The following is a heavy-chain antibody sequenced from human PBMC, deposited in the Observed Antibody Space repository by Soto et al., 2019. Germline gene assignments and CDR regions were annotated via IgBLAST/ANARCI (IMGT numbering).Heavy chain of an antibody. D-gene: IGHD3-3*01. CDR1: GYTFTSYA. V-gene: IGHV1-3*01. J-gene: IGHJ6*02. CDR2: INAGNGNT. CDR3: ARSSTIFGVVTPYYYYGMDV. Sequence: ASVKVSCKASGYTFTSYAMHWVRQAPGQRLEWMGWINAGNGNTKYSQKFQGRVTITRDTSASTAYMELSSLRSEDTAVYYCARSSTIFGVVTPYYYYGMDVWGPGTTVTVSS.